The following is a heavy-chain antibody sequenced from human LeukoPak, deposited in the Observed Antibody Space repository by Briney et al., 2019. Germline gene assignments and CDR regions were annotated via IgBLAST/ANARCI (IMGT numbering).Heavy chain of an antibody. V-gene: IGHV4-59*01. Sequence: SETLSLTCTVSGGSISSYYWSWIRQPPGKGLEWIGYIYYSGSTNYNPSLKSRVTISVDTSKNQFSLKLSSVTAADTAVYYCARAGGYSSGPYDYWGQRTLVTVSS. D-gene: IGHD6-19*01. CDR2: IYYSGST. CDR1: GGSISSYY. J-gene: IGHJ4*02. CDR3: ARAGGYSSGPYDY.